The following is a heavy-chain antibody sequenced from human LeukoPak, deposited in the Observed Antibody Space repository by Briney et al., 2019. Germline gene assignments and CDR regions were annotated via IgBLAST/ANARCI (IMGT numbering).Heavy chain of an antibody. CDR2: IYYSGST. CDR3: ARHKVADGGYDGVYYFDY. CDR1: GGSISSYY. D-gene: IGHD5-12*01. J-gene: IGHJ4*02. Sequence: SETLSLTCTVSGGSISSYYWSWIRQPPGKGLEWIGYIYYSGSTNYNPSLKSRVTTSVDTSKNQFSLRLSSVTAADTAVYYCARHKVADGGYDGVYYFDYWGQGTLVTVSS. V-gene: IGHV4-59*08.